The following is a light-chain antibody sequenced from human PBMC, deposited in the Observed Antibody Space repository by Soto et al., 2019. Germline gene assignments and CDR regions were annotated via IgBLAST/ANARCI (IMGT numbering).Light chain of an antibody. CDR2: GAS. CDR3: QQYNNWLWS. CDR1: QSVSSN. V-gene: IGKV3-15*01. Sequence: IVATQSPATLSVSPGERATLSCRASQSVSSNLAWYQQKPGQAPRLLIYGASTGATGVPARFSGSGSGTEFTLTISSLQSEDFAVYYCQQYNNWLWSFGQGTKVEIK. J-gene: IGKJ1*01.